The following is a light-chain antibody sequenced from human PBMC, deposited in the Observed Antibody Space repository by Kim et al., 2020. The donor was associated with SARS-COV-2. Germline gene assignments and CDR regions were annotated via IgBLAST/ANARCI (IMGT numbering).Light chain of an antibody. V-gene: IGKV1-5*03. CDR2: EAS. CDR3: QQYNDYSAT. Sequence: DIQMTQSSSTLSESVGDSVTMTCRASQTISSRMAWYQQKPGKVPTLLIYEASTLESGVPSRFSGSRSGTEFTLTISSLQPDDFATYYCQQYNDYSATFGQGTKLEI. CDR1: QTISSR. J-gene: IGKJ2*01.